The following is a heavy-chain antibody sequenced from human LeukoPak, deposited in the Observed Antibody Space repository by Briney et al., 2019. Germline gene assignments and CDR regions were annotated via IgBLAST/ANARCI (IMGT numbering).Heavy chain of an antibody. CDR1: GFTFDDYG. D-gene: IGHD6-19*01. V-gene: IGHV3-20*01. J-gene: IGHJ3*02. CDR2: INWNGGST. Sequence: GGSLRLSCAASGFTFDDYGMSWVRQAPGKGLEWVSGINWNGGSTGYADSVKGRFTISRGNAKNSLYLQMNSLRAEDTALYHCARVPVAEDDAFDIWGQGTMVTVSS. CDR3: ARVPVAEDDAFDI.